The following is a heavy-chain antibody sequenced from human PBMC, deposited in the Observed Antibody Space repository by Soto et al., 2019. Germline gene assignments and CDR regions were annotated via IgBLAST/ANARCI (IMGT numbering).Heavy chain of an antibody. CDR2: ISAYNGNT. D-gene: IGHD3-22*01. V-gene: IGHV1-18*01. CDR1: GYTFTSYG. Sequence: GASVKVSCKASGYTFTSYGISWVRQAPGQGLEWMGWISAYNGNTNYAQKLQGRVTMTTDTSTSTAYMELRSLRSDDTAVYYCARDSREVYYYDSSGYYPDFDYSGQGTLVTVSS. CDR3: ARDSREVYYYDSSGYYPDFDY. J-gene: IGHJ4*02.